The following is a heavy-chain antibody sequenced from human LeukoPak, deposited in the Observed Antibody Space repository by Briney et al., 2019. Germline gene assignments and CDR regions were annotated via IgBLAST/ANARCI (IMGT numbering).Heavy chain of an antibody. V-gene: IGHV3-23*01. D-gene: IGHD3-16*02. Sequence: GGSLRLSCAASGFTLRDSAMSWVRQAPGKGLEWVSLISFSGDNTYYTGSVKGRFTISRDNSKDTLYLQMNSLRAEDTAIYYCARDIELSTWGLGTMVTVSS. CDR2: ISFSGDNT. CDR3: ARDIELST. J-gene: IGHJ3*01. CDR1: GFTLRDSA.